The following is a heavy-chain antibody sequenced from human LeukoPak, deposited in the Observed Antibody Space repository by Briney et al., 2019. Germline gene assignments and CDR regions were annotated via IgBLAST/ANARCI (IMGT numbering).Heavy chain of an antibody. CDR1: GFTFSSYA. CDR2: ISGSST. CDR3: AKGVSSLIFSFDY. J-gene: IGHJ4*02. Sequence: GGSLRLSCAASGFTFSSYAMSWVRQAPGKGLEWVSSISGSSTYYADSVKGRFTISRDNSKNTLYLQMNSLRAEDTAVYYCAKGVSSLIFSFDYWGQGTLVTVSS. V-gene: IGHV3-23*01. D-gene: IGHD6-13*01.